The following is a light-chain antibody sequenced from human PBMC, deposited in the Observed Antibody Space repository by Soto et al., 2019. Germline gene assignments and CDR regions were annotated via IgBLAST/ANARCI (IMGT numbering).Light chain of an antibody. CDR3: QSYDSSLITYV. J-gene: IGLJ1*01. CDR1: SSNIGAGYD. CDR2: GNT. Sequence: QSVLPQPPSVSGAPGQRVTISCTGSSSNIGAGYDVHWYQRLPGTAPKLLIYGNTNRPSGVPDRFSGSKSDTSASLAIAGLQAEDEADYYCQSYDSSLITYVFGTGTKVTVL. V-gene: IGLV1-40*01.